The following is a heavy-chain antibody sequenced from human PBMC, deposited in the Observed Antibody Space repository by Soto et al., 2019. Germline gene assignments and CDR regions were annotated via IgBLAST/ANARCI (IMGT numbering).Heavy chain of an antibody. J-gene: IGHJ3*02. CDR3: AREIVVVPAAIPCDAFDI. D-gene: IGHD2-2*01. CDR2: ISAYNGDT. CDR1: GYTLTSYG. Sequence: ASVKVSCKASGYTLTSYGISWARQAPGQGLEWMGWISAYNGDTNYAQKLQGRVTMTTDTSTSTAYMELRSLRSDDTAVYYCAREIVVVPAAIPCDAFDIWGQGTMVTVS. V-gene: IGHV1-18*01.